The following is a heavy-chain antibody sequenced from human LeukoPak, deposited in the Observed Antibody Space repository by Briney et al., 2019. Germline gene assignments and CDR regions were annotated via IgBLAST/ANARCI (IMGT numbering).Heavy chain of an antibody. D-gene: IGHD4/OR15-4a*01. J-gene: IGHJ4*02. CDR1: GFTFSSYA. CDR2: ISYDGSNK. V-gene: IGHV3-30-3*01. Sequence: PGGSLRLSCAASGFTFSSYAMHWVRQAPGKGLEWVAVISYDGSNKYYADSVKGRFTISRDNSKNTLYMQMNSLRAEDTAVYYCAREGLLSSNPLIDSWGLGTLVTVSS. CDR3: AREGLLSSNPLIDS.